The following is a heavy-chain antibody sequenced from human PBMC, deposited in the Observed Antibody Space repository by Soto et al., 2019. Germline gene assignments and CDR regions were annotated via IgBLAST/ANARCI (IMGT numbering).Heavy chain of an antibody. D-gene: IGHD4-4*01. CDR2: IWSDGNNK. CDR1: GFTFGNYG. J-gene: IGHJ6*02. CDR3: ARARSNSYYYGMDV. V-gene: IGHV3-33*01. Sequence: XESLSLSCAASGFTFGNYGMHWVRQAPGKGLEWVTLIWSDGNNKYYADSVKGRFTISRDNSKNTQSLQMNSLRAEDTAVYYCARARSNSYYYGMDVWGQGTTVTVSS.